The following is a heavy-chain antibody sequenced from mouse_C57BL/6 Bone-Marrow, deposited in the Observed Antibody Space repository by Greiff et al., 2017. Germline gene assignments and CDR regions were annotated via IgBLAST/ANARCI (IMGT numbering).Heavy chain of an antibody. D-gene: IGHD1-1*01. J-gene: IGHJ2*01. Sequence: QVQLQQPGAELVMPGASVKLSCKASGYTFTSYWMHWVKQRPGQGLEWIGEIDPSDSYTNYNQKFKGKSTLTVDKSSSTAYMQLSSLTSEDSAVYYCARRYYGSSRGYYFDYWGQGTTLTVSS. V-gene: IGHV1-69*01. CDR2: IDPSDSYT. CDR3: ARRYYGSSRGYYFDY. CDR1: GYTFTSYW.